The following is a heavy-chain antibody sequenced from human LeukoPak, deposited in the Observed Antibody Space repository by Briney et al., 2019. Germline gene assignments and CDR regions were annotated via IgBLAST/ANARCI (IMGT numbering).Heavy chain of an antibody. V-gene: IGHV3-23*01. J-gene: IGHJ4*02. CDR2: ISGSGGST. CDR3: AKEGYSYGYYSYYSDY. CDR1: GFTFSSYA. D-gene: IGHD5-18*01. Sequence: GGSLRLSCAASGFTFSSYAMSWVRQAPGKGLEWVSAISGSGGSTYYADSVKGRFTISRDNSKNTLYLQMNSLRAEDTAVYYCAKEGYSYGYYSYYSDYWGQGTLVTVSS.